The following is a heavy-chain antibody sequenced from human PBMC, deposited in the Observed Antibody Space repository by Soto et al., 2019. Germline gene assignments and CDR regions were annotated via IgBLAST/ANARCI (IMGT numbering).Heavy chain of an antibody. D-gene: IGHD3-3*01. CDR2: IYYSGST. Sequence: SETLSLTCTVSGGSISSYYWSWIRQPPGKGLEWIGYIYYSGSTNYNPSLKSRITISVDTSKNQFSLKLSSVTAAYTAVYYCARSTYYDFWSGYYTGYYYMDVWGKGTTVTVSS. V-gene: IGHV4-59*08. CDR1: GGSISSYY. J-gene: IGHJ6*03. CDR3: ARSTYYDFWSGYYTGYYYMDV.